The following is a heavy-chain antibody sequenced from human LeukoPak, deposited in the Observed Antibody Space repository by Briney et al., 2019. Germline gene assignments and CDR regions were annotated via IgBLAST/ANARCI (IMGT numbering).Heavy chain of an antibody. CDR1: GFTFSTYW. Sequence: GGSLRLSCAASGFTFSTYWLSWVRQAPGKGLEWVANIKQDGSETYYVDSVKGRFTISRDNAKNSLYLQMNSLRAEDTAVYYCARSIVGAMGRYYYHYMDVWGKGTTVTVSS. V-gene: IGHV3-7*01. J-gene: IGHJ6*03. D-gene: IGHD1-26*01. CDR3: ARSIVGAMGRYYYHYMDV. CDR2: IKQDGSET.